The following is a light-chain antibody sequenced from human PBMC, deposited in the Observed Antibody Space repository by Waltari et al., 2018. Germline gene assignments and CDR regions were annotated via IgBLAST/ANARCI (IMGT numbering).Light chain of an antibody. V-gene: IGKV3-15*01. CDR1: QSVNSK. CDR2: GPS. Sequence: EIVMTQSPATLSVFPGARATLSCRASQSVNSKLAWYQQKPGQAPRLLIYGPSTRATGIPARFSGSGSGTEFTLTISSMQSEDFAVYYCQQYNDWPRHTFGQGTKLEI. CDR3: QQYNDWPRHT. J-gene: IGKJ2*01.